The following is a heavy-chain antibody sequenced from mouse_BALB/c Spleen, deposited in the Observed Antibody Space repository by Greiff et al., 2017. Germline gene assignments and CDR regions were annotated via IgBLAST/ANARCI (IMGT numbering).Heavy chain of an antibody. CDR3: TKAGYSYYYAMDY. CDR2: IRLKSNNYAT. CDR1: GFTFSNYW. D-gene: IGHD2-3*01. J-gene: IGHJ4*01. V-gene: IGHV6-6*02. Sequence: EVKLEESGGGLVQPGGSMKLSCVASGFTFSNYWMNWVRQSPEKGLEWVAEIRLKSNNYATHYAESVKGRFTISRDDSKSSVYLQMNNLRAEDTGIYYCTKAGYSYYYAMDYWGQGTSVTVSS.